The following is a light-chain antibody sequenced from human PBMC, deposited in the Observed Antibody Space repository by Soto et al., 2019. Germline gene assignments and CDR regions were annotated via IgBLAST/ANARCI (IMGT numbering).Light chain of an antibody. V-gene: IGLV2-11*01. CDR2: AVT. Sequence: QSVLTQPRSVSGSPGQSVTISCTGTSSDVGGYEYVSWYQQYPGKAPKLMIYAVTRRPSGVPDRFSGSKSGNTASLTISGLQAEDEADYYCCSYAGRYTWVFGGGTKLTVL. J-gene: IGLJ3*02. CDR1: SSDVGGYEY. CDR3: CSYAGRYTWV.